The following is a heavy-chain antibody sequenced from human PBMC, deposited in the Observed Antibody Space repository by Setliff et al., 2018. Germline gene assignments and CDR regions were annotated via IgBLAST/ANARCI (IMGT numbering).Heavy chain of an antibody. CDR3: AKSTVAYYDFWSGYSPSFDY. V-gene: IGHV3-23*01. CDR1: GFTFSSFA. D-gene: IGHD3-3*01. CDR2: INVGGTNT. Sequence: PGGSLRLSCAASGFTFSSFAMSWVRQAPGKRLEWVSIINVGGTNTYYRDSVKGRFTISRDNSKSTLYLQMNSLRAEDTAIYYCAKSTVAYYDFWSGYSPSFDYWGQGTLVTVSS. J-gene: IGHJ4*02.